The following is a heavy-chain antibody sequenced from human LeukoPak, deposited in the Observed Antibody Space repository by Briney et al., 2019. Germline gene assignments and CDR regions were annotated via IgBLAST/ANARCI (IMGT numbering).Heavy chain of an antibody. CDR1: GFTFSSYS. J-gene: IGHJ6*03. CDR3: ARDQTTVVTRVYYYYMDV. D-gene: IGHD4-23*01. V-gene: IGHV3-21*01. CDR2: ISSSSSYI. Sequence: GGSLRLSCAASGFTFSSYSMNWVRQAPGKGLEWVSSISSSSSYIYYADSVKGRFTISRDNAKNSLYLQMNSLRAEDTAVYYCARDQTTVVTRVYYYYMDVWGKGTTVTISS.